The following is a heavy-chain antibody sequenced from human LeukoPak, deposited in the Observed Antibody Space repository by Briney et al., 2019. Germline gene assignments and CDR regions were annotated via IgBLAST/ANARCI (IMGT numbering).Heavy chain of an antibody. CDR2: MNPNSGNT. Sequence: ASVKVSCKASGYTFTSYDINWVRQATGQGLEWMGWMNPNSGNTGYAQNFQGRVSMTRNNSISTAYMELSSLRSEDTAVYYCARSDAMVRGVLRNYYYGMDVWGQGTTVTVSS. V-gene: IGHV1-8*01. CDR1: GYTFTSYD. J-gene: IGHJ6*02. CDR3: ARSDAMVRGVLRNYYYGMDV. D-gene: IGHD3-10*01.